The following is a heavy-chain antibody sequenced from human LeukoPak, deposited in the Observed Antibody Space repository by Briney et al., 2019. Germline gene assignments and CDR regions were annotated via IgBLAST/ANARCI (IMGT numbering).Heavy chain of an antibody. V-gene: IGHV1-24*01. D-gene: IGHD3-3*01. Sequence: ASVKVSCKVSGYTLTELSMHWVRQAPGKGLEWMGGFDPEDGETIYAQKFQGRVTITRDTSASTAYMELSSLRSEDTAVYYCARVGYDFWSGYHYWPYFDYWGQGTLVTVSS. CDR2: FDPEDGET. CDR3: ARVGYDFWSGYHYWPYFDY. CDR1: GYTLTELS. J-gene: IGHJ4*02.